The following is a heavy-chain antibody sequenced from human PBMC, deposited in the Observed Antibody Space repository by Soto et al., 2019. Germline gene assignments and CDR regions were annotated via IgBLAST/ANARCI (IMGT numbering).Heavy chain of an antibody. V-gene: IGHV3-33*06. D-gene: IGHD5-12*01. J-gene: IGHJ6*02. Sequence: QVQMVESGGGVVKPGRSLRLSCAASGFSFENYGMPWVRQAQGRGLEWGAIIWYDGSFKYYAAAVKGRFTISRDNSKNTLYLEMNSLRAEDTAVYYCANLWGDGYNLGQDYNGMDVWGQGTTVIVSS. CDR1: GFSFENYG. CDR3: ANLWGDGYNLGQDYNGMDV. CDR2: IWYDGSFK.